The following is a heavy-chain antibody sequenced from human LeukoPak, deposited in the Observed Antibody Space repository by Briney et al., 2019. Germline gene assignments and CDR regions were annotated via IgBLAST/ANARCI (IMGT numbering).Heavy chain of an antibody. V-gene: IGHV7-4-1*02. CDR3: ARDLDSAAFDI. D-gene: IGHD2-15*01. CDR2: IRTSTGSP. J-gene: IGHJ4*02. CDR1: GYTFTSYA. Sequence: ASVKVSCKASGYTFTSYAINWVRQAPGQGLEYMGWIRTSTGSPTYAQGFTGRFVFSLDTSVNTAYLQISSLKAEDTAVYYCARDLDSAAFDIWGQGTPVTVSS.